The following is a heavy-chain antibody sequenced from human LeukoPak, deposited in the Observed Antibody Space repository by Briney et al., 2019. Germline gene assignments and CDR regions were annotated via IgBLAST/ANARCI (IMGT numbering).Heavy chain of an antibody. CDR2: ISGSGGST. CDR1: GFTFDDYA. Sequence: GGSLRLSCAASGFTFDDYAMHWVRQAPGKGLEWVSAISGSGGSTYYADSVKGRFTISRDNSKNTLYLQMNSLRGEDAAVYYCTRDSGYNAFDIWGQGTMVTVSS. J-gene: IGHJ3*02. CDR3: TRDSGYNAFDI. D-gene: IGHD5-12*01. V-gene: IGHV3-23*01.